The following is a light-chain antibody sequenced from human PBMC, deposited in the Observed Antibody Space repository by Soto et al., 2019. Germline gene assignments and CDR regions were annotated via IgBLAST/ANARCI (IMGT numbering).Light chain of an antibody. CDR1: QSVSSTY. J-gene: IGKJ4*01. CDR2: DVS. V-gene: IGKV3-20*01. CDR3: QLYITSPPRLT. Sequence: DIVLTQSPGTLSLSPGERATLSCRASQSVSSTYLVWYQQKPGQAPRLLVYDVSTRATGIPDRFSGSGSGKDFTLTISRLEPEDFAVYYCQLYITSPPRLTFGGGTKVEIK.